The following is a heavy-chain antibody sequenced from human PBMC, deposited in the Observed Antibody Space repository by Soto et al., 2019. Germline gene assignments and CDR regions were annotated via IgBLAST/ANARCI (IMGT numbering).Heavy chain of an antibody. CDR2: IYPGDSDT. Sequence: GESLKISCKGSGYSFTSYWIGWVRQMPGKGLEWMGIIYPGDSDTRYSPSFQGQVTISADKSISTAYLQWSSLKASDTAMYYCARPAYSGYESPGGINFDYWGQGTLVTVSS. V-gene: IGHV5-51*01. D-gene: IGHD5-12*01. J-gene: IGHJ4*02. CDR3: ARPAYSGYESPGGINFDY. CDR1: GYSFTSYW.